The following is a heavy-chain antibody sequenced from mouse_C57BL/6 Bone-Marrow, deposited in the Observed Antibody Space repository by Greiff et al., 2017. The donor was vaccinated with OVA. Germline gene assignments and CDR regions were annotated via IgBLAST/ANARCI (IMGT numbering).Heavy chain of an antibody. CDR3: TRNYGGYYYAMDC. J-gene: IGHJ4*01. CDR1: GFTFSSYA. Sequence: EVQLVESGEGLVKPGGSLKLSCAASGFTFSSYAMSWVRQTPEKRLEWVAYISSGGDYIYYADTVKGRFTISRDNARNTLYLQMSSLKSEDTAMYYCTRNYGGYYYAMDCWGQGTSVTVSS. D-gene: IGHD1-2*01. CDR2: ISSGGDYI. V-gene: IGHV5-9-1*02.